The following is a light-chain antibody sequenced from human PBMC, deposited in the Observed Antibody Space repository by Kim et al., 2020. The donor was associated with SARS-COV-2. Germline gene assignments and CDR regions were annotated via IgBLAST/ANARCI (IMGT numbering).Light chain of an antibody. V-gene: IGLV2-11*01. Sequence: QSALTQPPSVSGSPGQSVAISCTGTSSDVGSFTYVSWYQQFPGRAPRLIIYDVHRRPSGVPDRFSASKSGNTAPLTISGLQTEDDADYYCCSYAGRYIWKFGGGTKVTVL. CDR2: DVH. J-gene: IGLJ2*01. CDR1: SSDVGSFTY. CDR3: CSYAGRYIWK.